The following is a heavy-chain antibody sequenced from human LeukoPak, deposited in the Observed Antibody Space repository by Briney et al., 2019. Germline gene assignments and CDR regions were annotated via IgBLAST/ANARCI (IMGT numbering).Heavy chain of an antibody. CDR1: GYTFTGYY. D-gene: IGHD3-22*01. CDR2: INAISGVT. Sequence: GSVKVSCKASGYTFTGYYMHWVRQAPGQGLEWMGWINAISGVTNYAQKFQGRVTMTRDTSISTAYMELSRLRSDDTAVYYCARDGLYYYDSSGYYRTQSAAFDIWGQGTMVTVSS. CDR3: ARDGLYYYDSSGYYRTQSAAFDI. V-gene: IGHV1-2*02. J-gene: IGHJ3*02.